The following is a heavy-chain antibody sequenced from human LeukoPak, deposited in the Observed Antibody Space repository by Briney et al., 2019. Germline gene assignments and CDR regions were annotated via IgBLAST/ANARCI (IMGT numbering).Heavy chain of an antibody. Sequence: GGSLRLSCAASGFTFSSYSMNWVRQAPGKGLEWVSSISSSSSYIYYADSVKGRFTISRDNAKNSLDLQMNSLRAEDTAVYYCARDLVHDSSGYYYWGQGTLVTVSS. V-gene: IGHV3-21*01. CDR3: ARDLVHDSSGYYY. CDR1: GFTFSSYS. J-gene: IGHJ4*02. D-gene: IGHD3-22*01. CDR2: ISSSSSYI.